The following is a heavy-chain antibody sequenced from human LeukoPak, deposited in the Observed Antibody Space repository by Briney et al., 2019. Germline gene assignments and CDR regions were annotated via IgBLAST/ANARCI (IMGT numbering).Heavy chain of an antibody. Sequence: GGSLRLSCAASGFTFSNAWMSWVRQAPGKGLEWVGRIKSKTDGGTTDYAAPVKGRFTISRDDSKNTLYLQMNSLKTEDTAVYYCTTDPMIVVVITIDYWGQGTLVTVSS. CDR2: IKSKTDGGTT. CDR1: GFTFSNAW. D-gene: IGHD3-22*01. V-gene: IGHV3-15*01. CDR3: TTDPMIVVVITIDY. J-gene: IGHJ4*02.